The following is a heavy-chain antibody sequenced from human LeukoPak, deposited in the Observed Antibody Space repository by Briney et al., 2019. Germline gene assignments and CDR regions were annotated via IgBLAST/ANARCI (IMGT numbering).Heavy chain of an antibody. J-gene: IGHJ3*02. D-gene: IGHD3-22*01. V-gene: IGHV4-59*12. Sequence: PSETLSLTCTVSGGSISSFYWSWIRQPPGKGLEWIGYIYDSGSTNYNPSLKSRVTISVDTSRDQFSLRLSSVTAADTAVYYCARVDYYDSSGYYIHDAFDIWGQGTMVTVSS. CDR2: IYDSGST. CDR3: ARVDYYDSSGYYIHDAFDI. CDR1: GGSISSFY.